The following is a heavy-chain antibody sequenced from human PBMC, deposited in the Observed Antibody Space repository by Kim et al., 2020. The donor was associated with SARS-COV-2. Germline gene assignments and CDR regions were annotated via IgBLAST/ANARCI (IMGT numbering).Heavy chain of an antibody. J-gene: IGHJ6*02. D-gene: IGHD1-26*01. CDR1: GVSFGGAA. CDR2: INHSGST. V-gene: IGHV4-34*01. CDR3: ARGRGRVSGSYARYYYYYGMDV. Sequence: SETLSLTCAVYGVSFGGAAWSWICQPPGKGLEWIGEINHSGSTNYNPSLKSRVTISVDTSKNQFSLKLSSVTAADTAVYYCARGRGRVSGSYARYYYYYGMDVWGQGTTVTVSS.